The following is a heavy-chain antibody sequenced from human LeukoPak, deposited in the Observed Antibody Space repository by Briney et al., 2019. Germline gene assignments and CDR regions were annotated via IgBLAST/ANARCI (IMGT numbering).Heavy chain of an antibody. CDR3: AGNHDYYGSGSSLDY. V-gene: IGHV4-4*07. CDR1: GGSISSYY. Sequence: PSETLSLTCTVSGGSISSYYWSWIRQPAGKGLEWIGRIYTSGSTNYNPSLKSRVTMSVDTSKNQFSLKLSSVTAVDTAVYYCAGNHDYYGSGSSLDYWGQGTLVTVSS. D-gene: IGHD3-10*01. CDR2: IYTSGST. J-gene: IGHJ4*02.